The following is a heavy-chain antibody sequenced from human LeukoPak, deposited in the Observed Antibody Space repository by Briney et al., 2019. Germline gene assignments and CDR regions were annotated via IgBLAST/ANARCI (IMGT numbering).Heavy chain of an antibody. CDR1: GFTFSSYW. J-gene: IGHJ4*02. CDR2: IKQDGSEK. Sequence: SGGSLRLSCAASGFTFSSYWMSWVRQAPGKGLEWVANIKQDGSEKYYVDSVKGRFTVSRDNAKNSLYLQMNSLRAEDTAVYYCARVYYYDSSTIDYWGQGTLVTVSS. D-gene: IGHD3-22*01. V-gene: IGHV3-7*01. CDR3: ARVYYYDSSTIDY.